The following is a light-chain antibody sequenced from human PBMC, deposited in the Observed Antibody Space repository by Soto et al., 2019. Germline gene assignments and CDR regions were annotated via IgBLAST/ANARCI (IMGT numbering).Light chain of an antibody. J-gene: IGKJ1*01. CDR1: QSVSTN. CDR2: EAS. V-gene: IGKV3-11*01. Sequence: IVLTQSPGTLSLSPGERATLSCRASQSVSTNSLVWYQQKAGLPPRLLIYEASNRAAGIPARFSGSGSGTDFTLTITSLEPEDFAFYYCHQRQRWPRTFGQGTKVDIK. CDR3: HQRQRWPRT.